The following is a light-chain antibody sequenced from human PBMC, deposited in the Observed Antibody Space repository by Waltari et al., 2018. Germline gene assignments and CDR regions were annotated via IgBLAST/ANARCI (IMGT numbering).Light chain of an antibody. V-gene: IGKV2-28*01. CDR3: MQTLHSPYT. CDR2: LGS. J-gene: IGKJ2*01. CDR1: QSRLLNNIHQI. Sequence: DIVLTHSPLSLVAPPGLPSSVACRSSQSRLLNNIHQILDWYGQKPGQSPRLLFYLGSERASGVPDRFSADGTGTDFSLRISRVEAEDVGLYYCMQTLHSPYTFGQGTRLEI.